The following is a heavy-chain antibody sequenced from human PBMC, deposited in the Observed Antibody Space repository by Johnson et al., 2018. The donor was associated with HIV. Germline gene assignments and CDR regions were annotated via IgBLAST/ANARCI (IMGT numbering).Heavy chain of an antibody. CDR1: GFSVSGNY. Sequence: VQLVESGGGVVRPGGSLRLSCAASGFSVSGNYMSWVRQAPGKGLEWVSSIYVGGNTYSADSVKGRFTISRDNSKNTLYLQMNSLRAEDTAVYYCATGDGRGAFDIWGQGTMVTVSS. D-gene: IGHD7-27*01. V-gene: IGHV3-66*01. CDR3: ATGDGRGAFDI. J-gene: IGHJ3*02. CDR2: IYVGGNT.